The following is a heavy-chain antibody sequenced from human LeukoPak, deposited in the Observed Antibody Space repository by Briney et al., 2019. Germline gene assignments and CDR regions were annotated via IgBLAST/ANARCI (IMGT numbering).Heavy chain of an antibody. V-gene: IGHV1-18*01. D-gene: IGHD3-22*01. CDR1: GYTFTXYG. J-gene: IGHJ4*02. Sequence: ASVKVSCKASGYTFTXYGISWVRQAPGQXXXXXXWXSAXXGNXXXXXXXXXXXTMTTDTSTSTAYMELRSLRSDDTAVYYCARDGEAMIVAPFDYWGQGTLVTVSS. CDR3: ARDGEAMIVAPFDY. CDR2: XSAXXGNX.